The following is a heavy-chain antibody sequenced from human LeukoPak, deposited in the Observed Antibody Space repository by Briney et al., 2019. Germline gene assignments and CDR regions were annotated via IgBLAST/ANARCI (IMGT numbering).Heavy chain of an antibody. CDR2: IYHSGST. J-gene: IGHJ3*02. CDR1: GYSIRSGHY. CDR3: ARSITRFGVVWDAFDI. Sequence: KSSETLSLTCAVSGYSIRSGHYWGWIRQPPRKGLEWIGSIYHSGSTYYNPSLKSRVTISVDTSKNQFSLKLSSVTAADTAVYYCARSITRFGVVWDAFDIWGQGTMVTVSS. D-gene: IGHD3-3*01. V-gene: IGHV4-38-2*01.